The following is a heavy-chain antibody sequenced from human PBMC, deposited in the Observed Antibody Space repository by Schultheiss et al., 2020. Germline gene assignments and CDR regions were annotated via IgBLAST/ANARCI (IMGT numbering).Heavy chain of an antibody. CDR1: GFTFSNAW. D-gene: IGHD3-16*02. J-gene: IGHJ4*02. Sequence: GGSLRLSCAASGFTFSNAWMNWVRQAPGKGLEWVGRIKSKTDGGTTDYAAPVKGRFTISRDDSKNTLYLQMNSLKTEDTAVYYCTTTLDYDYIWGSYRYRGFDYWGQGTLVTVS. CDR2: IKSKTDGGTT. CDR3: TTTLDYDYIWGSYRYRGFDY. V-gene: IGHV3-15*07.